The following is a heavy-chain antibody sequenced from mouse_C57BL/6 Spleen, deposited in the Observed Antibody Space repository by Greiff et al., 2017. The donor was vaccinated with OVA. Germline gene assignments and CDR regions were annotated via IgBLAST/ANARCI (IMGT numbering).Heavy chain of an antibody. V-gene: IGHV5-6*02. CDR1: GFTFSSYG. CDR3: ARPRSYDYDPWFAY. D-gene: IGHD2-4*01. Sequence: EVKLLESGGDLVKPGGSLKLSCAASGFTFSSYGMSWVRQTPDKRLEWVATISSGGSYTYYPDSVKGRFTISRDNAKNTLYLQMSSLKSEDTAMYYCARPRSYDYDPWFAYWGQGTLVTVSA. J-gene: IGHJ3*01. CDR2: ISSGGSYT.